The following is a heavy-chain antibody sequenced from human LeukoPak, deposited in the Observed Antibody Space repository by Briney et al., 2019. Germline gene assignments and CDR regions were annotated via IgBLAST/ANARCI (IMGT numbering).Heavy chain of an antibody. CDR1: GGSFSGYY. D-gene: IGHD3-10*01. CDR3: ARGPYGSGSYGY. CDR2: INHSGST. V-gene: IGHV4-34*01. Sequence: SETLSLTCAVYGGSFSGYYWSWIRQPPGKGLEWIGEINHSGSTNYNPSLKSRVTISVDTSKNQFSLKLSSVTAADTAVYYCARGPYGSGSYGYWGQGTLVTVSS. J-gene: IGHJ4*02.